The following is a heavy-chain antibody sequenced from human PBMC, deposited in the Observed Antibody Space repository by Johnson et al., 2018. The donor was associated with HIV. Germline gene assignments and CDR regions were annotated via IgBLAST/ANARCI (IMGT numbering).Heavy chain of an antibody. Sequence: MLLVESGGGLVQPGGSLRLSCAASGFTFSSYAMSWVRQAPGKGLEWVSAISGSGGSIGYADSVKGRFTISRDNAKNSLSLQMNSLRAEDTAVYYCAKVRYDCWSGYYGACDIWGQGTMVTVSS. J-gene: IGHJ3*02. V-gene: IGHV3-23*04. CDR3: AKVRYDCWSGYYGACDI. D-gene: IGHD3-3*01. CDR2: ISGSGGSI. CDR1: GFTFSSYA.